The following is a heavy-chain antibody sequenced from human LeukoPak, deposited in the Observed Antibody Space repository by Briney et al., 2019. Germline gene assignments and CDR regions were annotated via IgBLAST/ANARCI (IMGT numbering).Heavy chain of an antibody. CDR1: GGSISSSSYY. J-gene: IGHJ2*01. Sequence: SETLSLTCTVSGGSISSSSYYWDWIRQPPGRGLDWIGSIYYSGSTYYNPSLKSRVTISIDTSKNQFSLKLSSVTAADTAVYYCARSITGAAQVHWYFDLWGRGTLVTVSS. V-gene: IGHV4-39*07. D-gene: IGHD1-20*01. CDR3: ARSITGAAQVHWYFDL. CDR2: IYYSGST.